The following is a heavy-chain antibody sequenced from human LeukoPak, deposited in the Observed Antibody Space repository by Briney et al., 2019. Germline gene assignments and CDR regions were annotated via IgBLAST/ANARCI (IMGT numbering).Heavy chain of an antibody. J-gene: IGHJ4*02. Sequence: GGSLRLSCAASGFTFSSYGMHWVRQAPGKGLEWVAVIWYDGSNKYYADSVKGRFTISRDNSKNTLYLQMNSLRAEDTAVYYCAKFRLAAAGPPDYWGQGTLVTVSS. V-gene: IGHV3-33*06. CDR2: IWYDGSNK. D-gene: IGHD6-13*01. CDR3: AKFRLAAAGPPDY. CDR1: GFTFSSYG.